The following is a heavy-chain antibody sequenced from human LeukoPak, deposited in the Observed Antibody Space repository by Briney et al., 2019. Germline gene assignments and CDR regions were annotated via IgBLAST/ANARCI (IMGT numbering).Heavy chain of an antibody. V-gene: IGHV1-8*01. Sequence: ASVKVSCKASGYTFTSYDINWVRQATGQGLEWMGWMNPNSGNTGYAQKFQGRVTMTRNTSISTAYMELSSLRSEDTAVYYCARGLIVVVPAATATGINWFDPWGQGTLVTVSS. CDR3: ARGLIVVVPAATATGINWFDP. CDR1: GYTFTSYD. J-gene: IGHJ5*02. D-gene: IGHD2-2*01. CDR2: MNPNSGNT.